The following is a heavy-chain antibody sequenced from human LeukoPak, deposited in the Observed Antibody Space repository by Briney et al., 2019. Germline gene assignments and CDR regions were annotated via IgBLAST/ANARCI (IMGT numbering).Heavy chain of an antibody. CDR2: ISSDGSST. CDR1: GFTFSRYW. D-gene: IGHD6-19*01. CDR3: ATYSGAYSSGWPHY. J-gene: IGHJ4*02. V-gene: IGHV3-74*01. Sequence: PGGSLRLSCAASGFTFSRYWMPWVRQAPGKGLVWVSHISSDGSSTRYADSVKGRFTISRDNAKNTLYLQMSSLRAEDTAVYYCATYSGAYSSGWPHYWGQGTLVTVSS.